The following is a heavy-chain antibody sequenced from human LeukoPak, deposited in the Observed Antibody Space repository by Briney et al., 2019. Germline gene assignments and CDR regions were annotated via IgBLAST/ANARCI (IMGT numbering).Heavy chain of an antibody. CDR3: ARETYGDHTFDY. V-gene: IGHV3-30*03. CDR2: ISYDGSNK. J-gene: IGHJ4*02. Sequence: PGRSLRLSCAASGFTFRNYGMHWVRQAPGKGLDWVAVISYDGSNKYYADSVKGRFTISRDNSKNTLYLQMNSLRAEDTAVYYCARETYGDHTFDYWGQGTLVTVSS. D-gene: IGHD4-17*01. CDR1: GFTFRNYG.